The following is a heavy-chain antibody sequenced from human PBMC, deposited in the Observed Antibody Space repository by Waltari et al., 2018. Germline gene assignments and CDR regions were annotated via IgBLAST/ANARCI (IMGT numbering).Heavy chain of an antibody. J-gene: IGHJ3*02. D-gene: IGHD1-1*01. CDR2: MNPNSGNT. Sequence: QGQLVQAGAEVKKPGDSVKVSCKAYGYTFTSYDINWVRQATGQGLEWMGCMNPNSGNTGYAQKFQGRVTITRNTSISTAYMELSSLRSEDTAVYYCARGGGLERSDAFDIWGQGTMVTDSS. CDR1: GYTFTSYD. CDR3: ARGGGLERSDAFDI. V-gene: IGHV1-8*03.